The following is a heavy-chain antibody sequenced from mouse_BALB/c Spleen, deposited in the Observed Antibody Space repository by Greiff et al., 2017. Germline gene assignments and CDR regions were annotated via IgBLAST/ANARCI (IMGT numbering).Heavy chain of an antibody. Sequence: EVQLVESGGGLVKPGGSLKLSCAASGFTFSSYTMSWVRQTPEKRLEWVATISSGGGNTYYPDSVKGRFTISRDNAKNNLYLQMSSLRSEDTALYYCARLRRAWFAYWGQGTLVTVSA. CDR2: ISSGGGNT. CDR1: GFTFSSYT. CDR3: ARLRRAWFAY. J-gene: IGHJ3*01. D-gene: IGHD2-12*01. V-gene: IGHV5-9*03.